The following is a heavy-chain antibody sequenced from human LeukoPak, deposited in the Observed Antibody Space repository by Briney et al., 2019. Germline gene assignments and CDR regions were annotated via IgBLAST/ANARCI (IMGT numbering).Heavy chain of an antibody. CDR1: GFTVSSNY. CDR2: IYSGGST. CDR3: ARTRGYIYGSYYYYYGMDV. Sequence: GGSLRLSCAASGFTVSSNYMSWVRQAPGKGLEWVSVIYSGGSTYYADSVKGRFTISRDNSKNTLYLQMNSLRAEDTAVYYCARTRGYIYGSYYYYYGMDVWGQGTTVTVSS. J-gene: IGHJ6*02. V-gene: IGHV3-66*01. D-gene: IGHD5-18*01.